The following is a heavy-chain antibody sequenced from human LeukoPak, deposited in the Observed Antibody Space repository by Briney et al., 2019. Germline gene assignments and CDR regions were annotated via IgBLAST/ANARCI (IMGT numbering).Heavy chain of an antibody. J-gene: IGHJ4*02. CDR2: INPNSGGT. D-gene: IGHD2-15*01. Sequence: GASVKVSCKXSGYTFTGYYMHWVRQAPGQGLEWMGRINPNSGGTNYTQKFQGRVTMTRDTSTSTVYMELSSLRSEDTAVYYCARGPVVVVAATSLDYWGQGTLVTVSS. V-gene: IGHV1-2*06. CDR1: GYTFTGYY. CDR3: ARGPVVVVAATSLDY.